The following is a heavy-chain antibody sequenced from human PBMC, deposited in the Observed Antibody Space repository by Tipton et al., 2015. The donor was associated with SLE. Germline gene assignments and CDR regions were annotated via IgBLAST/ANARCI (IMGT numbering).Heavy chain of an antibody. CDR3: GRVTSGWREVC. CDR2: IYHSGST. D-gene: IGHD6-19*01. J-gene: IGHJ4*02. Sequence: TLSLTCAVSGYSISTGYYWGWIRQPPGKGLEWIASIYHSGSTYYNPSLKSRVTISLDTSKNHFSLKMNSVTAADTAIYYCGRVTSGWREVCWGQGTLVTVSS. V-gene: IGHV4-38-2*01. CDR1: GYSISTGYY.